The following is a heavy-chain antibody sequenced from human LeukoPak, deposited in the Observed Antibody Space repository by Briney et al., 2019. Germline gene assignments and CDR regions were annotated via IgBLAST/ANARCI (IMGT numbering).Heavy chain of an antibody. Sequence: GASVKVSCKASGYTFTSYGISWVRQAPGQGLEWMGWINPNNGGTVYAQKFQGRVTLTRDTSNSTAYMDLSRLNSDDTAIYYCAREATIVAAGTAGIYFDSWGQGTLVTVSS. J-gene: IGHJ4*02. V-gene: IGHV1-2*02. CDR1: GYTFTSYG. CDR2: INPNNGGT. D-gene: IGHD6-13*01. CDR3: AREATIVAAGTAGIYFDS.